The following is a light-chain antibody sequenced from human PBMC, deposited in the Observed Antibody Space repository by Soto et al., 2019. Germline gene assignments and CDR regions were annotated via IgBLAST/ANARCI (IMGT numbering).Light chain of an antibody. CDR1: QGFSNY. CDR3: QKHNSAPLT. Sequence: DIQMTQSPSSLSASVGDRVTITCRASQGFSNYLAWYQQRPGKVPKLLIYAASTLQSGVPSRFSGSRSGTDFTLTISSLQPEDVATYYCQKHNSAPLTFGGGTKVEIK. CDR2: AAS. J-gene: IGKJ4*01. V-gene: IGKV1-27*01.